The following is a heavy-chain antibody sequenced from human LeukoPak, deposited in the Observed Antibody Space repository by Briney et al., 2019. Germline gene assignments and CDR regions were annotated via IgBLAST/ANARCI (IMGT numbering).Heavy chain of an antibody. CDR1: GFTFSSYA. V-gene: IGHV3-23*01. Sequence: GGSLRFSCAASGFTFSSYAMSWVRQAPGKGLEWVSAISGSGGSTYYADSVKGRFTISRDNSRNTLYLQMNSLRAEDTAVYYCAKGAGSSSSPIDYWGQGTLVTVSS. CDR2: ISGSGGST. D-gene: IGHD6-6*01. CDR3: AKGAGSSSSPIDY. J-gene: IGHJ4*02.